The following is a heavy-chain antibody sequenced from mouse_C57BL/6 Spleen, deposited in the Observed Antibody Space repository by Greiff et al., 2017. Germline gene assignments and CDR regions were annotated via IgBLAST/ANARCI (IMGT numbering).Heavy chain of an antibody. V-gene: IGHV1-42*01. Sequence: VQLQQSGPELVKPGASVKISCKASGYSFTGYYMNWVKQSPEKSLEWIGEINPSTGGTTYNQKFKAKATLTVDKSSSTAYMQLKSLTSEDSAVYYCARGDWVPYWGQGTLVTVSA. CDR1: GYSFTGYY. CDR3: ARGDWVPY. J-gene: IGHJ3*01. CDR2: INPSTGGT. D-gene: IGHD4-1*01.